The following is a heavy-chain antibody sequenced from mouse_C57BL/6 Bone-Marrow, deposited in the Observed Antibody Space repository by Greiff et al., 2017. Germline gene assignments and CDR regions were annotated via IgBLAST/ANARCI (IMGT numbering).Heavy chain of an antibody. CDR3: ERSHWAWFAY. Sequence: QVQLKQPGAELVKPGASVKLSCKASGYTFTSYWMHWVKQRPGRGLEWIGRIDPNSGGTKYNEKFKSKATLTVDKPSSTAYMQLSSLTSEDPAVYYCERSHWAWFAYWGQGTLVTVSA. D-gene: IGHD4-1*01. J-gene: IGHJ3*01. CDR2: IDPNSGGT. V-gene: IGHV1-72*01. CDR1: GYTFTSYW.